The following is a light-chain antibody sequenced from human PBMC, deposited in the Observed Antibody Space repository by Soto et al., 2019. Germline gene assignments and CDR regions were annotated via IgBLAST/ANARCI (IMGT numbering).Light chain of an antibody. CDR1: NIGNKN. V-gene: IGLV3-21*04. CDR2: YDS. Sequence: SYELTQPPSVSVAPGKTATITCGGNNIGNKNVHWYQQRPGQAPLLVIYYDSDRPSGIPERFSGSNSGNTATLTISRVEAGDEADYYCQVWDSSSDHVVFGGGTKLTVL. J-gene: IGLJ2*01. CDR3: QVWDSSSDHVV.